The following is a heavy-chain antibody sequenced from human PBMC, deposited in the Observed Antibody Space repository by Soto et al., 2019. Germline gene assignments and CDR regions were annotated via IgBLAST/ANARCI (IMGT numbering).Heavy chain of an antibody. D-gene: IGHD3-22*01. Sequence: ASVKVSCKPSGYTFTNYFIQWVRQAPGQGLEWMGMIDPRGGRTFYTERFQGRVTLTRDTSTSTVYMELRSLRPEDTAVYYCARYSGDYYDNSNRPYNAFDKVGQGTLVTVSS. J-gene: IGHJ3*02. CDR1: GYTFTNYF. CDR2: IDPRGGRT. V-gene: IGHV1-46*01. CDR3: ARYSGDYYDNSNRPYNAFDK.